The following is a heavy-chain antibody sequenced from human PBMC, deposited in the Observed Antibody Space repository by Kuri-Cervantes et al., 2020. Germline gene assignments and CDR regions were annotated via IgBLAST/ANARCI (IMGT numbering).Heavy chain of an antibody. V-gene: IGHV3-53*05. CDR2: IYSGGST. CDR3: ARVIYDYVWGTYRDAFDI. CDR1: GFTVSSNY. D-gene: IGHD3-16*02. Sequence: GESLKISCAASGFTVSSNYMSWVRQAPGKGLEWVSVIYSGGSTYYADSVQGRFTISRDNSNNTLYLQMNSLRAEDTALYYCARVIYDYVWGTYRDAFDIWGQGTMVTVSS. J-gene: IGHJ3*02.